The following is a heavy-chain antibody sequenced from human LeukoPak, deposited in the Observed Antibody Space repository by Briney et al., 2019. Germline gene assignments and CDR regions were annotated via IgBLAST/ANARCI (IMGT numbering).Heavy chain of an antibody. J-gene: IGHJ4*02. CDR2: ISSSGSNI. CDR3: ATRVTTFLQ. Sequence: GGSLRLSWAGPNFTFGFYPLTWVGQGQGKGLEWLSSISSSGSNIYYADSVKGRFTISRDNAKKTLFLQMNSLRAEDSAVYYCATRVTTFLQWGQGTLVTVSS. V-gene: IGHV3-21*01. D-gene: IGHD4-11*01. CDR1: NFTFGFYP.